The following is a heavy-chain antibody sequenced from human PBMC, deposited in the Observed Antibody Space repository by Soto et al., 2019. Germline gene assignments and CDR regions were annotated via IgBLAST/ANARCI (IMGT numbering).Heavy chain of an antibody. J-gene: IGHJ6*02. CDR1: GYSFTNYW. CDR3: ARTSASGNYYYGMDG. V-gene: IGHV5-51*01. CDR2: IYPGDSDT. Sequence: PGESLKISCKGSGYSFTNYWIGWVRQMPGKGLEWMGIIYPGDSDTRYSPSFQGQVTLSADKSISTAYLQWSSLKASDTAMYHCARTSASGNYYYGMDGWGQGTTVT. D-gene: IGHD6-13*01.